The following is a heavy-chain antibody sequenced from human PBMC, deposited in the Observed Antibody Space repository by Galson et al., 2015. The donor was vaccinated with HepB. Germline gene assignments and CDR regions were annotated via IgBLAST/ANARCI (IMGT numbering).Heavy chain of an antibody. J-gene: IGHJ4*02. CDR1: GYMFMDSY. Sequence: SVKVSCKASGYMFMDSYIHWVRQAPGQGLEWMGWTNPKSGETNYAQKFQGRVSMTRDTSITTAYMELSRLRSDDTAVYYCARVDDYVWGSYRHFDTWGQGALVTVSS. CDR2: TNPKSGET. V-gene: IGHV1-2*02. CDR3: ARVDDYVWGSYRHFDT. D-gene: IGHD3-16*02.